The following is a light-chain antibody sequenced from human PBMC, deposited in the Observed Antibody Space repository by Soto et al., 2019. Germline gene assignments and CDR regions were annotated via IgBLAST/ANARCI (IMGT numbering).Light chain of an antibody. CDR1: SSDVGGYNS. CDR3: SSYTSTSTLGV. CDR2: DVS. J-gene: IGLJ3*02. V-gene: IGLV2-14*01. Sequence: QSVLTQPASLSGSPGQSITISCTGTSSDVGGYNSVSWYQQHPGKAPKLMLYDVSNRPSGVSSRFSGSKSGNTASLTISGLQAEDEAEYYCSSYTSTSTLGVFGGGTKVTVL.